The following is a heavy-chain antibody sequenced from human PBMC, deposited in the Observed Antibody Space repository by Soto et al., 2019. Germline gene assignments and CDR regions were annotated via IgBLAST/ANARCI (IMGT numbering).Heavy chain of an antibody. CDR3: VRNRYGLDP. CDR2: ISYTGST. CDR1: GGSINNYH. Sequence: SETLSLTCTVSGGSINNYHWSWIRQLPGKGLEWIGYISYTGSTNYNPSLKGRVTMAVDTSNNQFSLMVTSVSAADTAVYYCVRNRYGLDPWGQGSLVTVS. D-gene: IGHD2-15*01. J-gene: IGHJ5*02. V-gene: IGHV4-59*01.